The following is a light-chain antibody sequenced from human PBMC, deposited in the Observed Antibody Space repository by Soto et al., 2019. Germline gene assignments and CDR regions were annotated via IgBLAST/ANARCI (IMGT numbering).Light chain of an antibody. CDR2: KTS. Sequence: DIQMTQSPSTQSASVGDRVTIACRASQSISSWLDCYQQKPGKAAKLLIYKTSSLESGVTSRFSGSGSGTEFTLAISGLQPDDLATYYCQQYSTYPFTFGPGTKV. CDR1: QSISSW. CDR3: QQYSTYPFT. J-gene: IGKJ3*01. V-gene: IGKV1-5*03.